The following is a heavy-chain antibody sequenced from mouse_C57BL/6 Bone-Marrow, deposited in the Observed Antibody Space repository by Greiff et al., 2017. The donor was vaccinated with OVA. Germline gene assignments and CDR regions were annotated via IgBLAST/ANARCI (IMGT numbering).Heavy chain of an antibody. CDR2: IWSGGST. V-gene: IGHV2-2*01. J-gene: IGHJ4*01. CDR3: ARNEGSSPEAMDY. CDR1: GFSFTSYC. Sequence: VQRLQSGPGLVQPSPCLSISCTASGFSFTSYCVHWVRQSPGKGLEWLGVIWSGGSTAYNAAFISRLSISTDNSKSHVFYKMNRLQADDTAIYCCARNEGSSPEAMDYWGQGTSVTVSA. D-gene: IGHD1-1*01.